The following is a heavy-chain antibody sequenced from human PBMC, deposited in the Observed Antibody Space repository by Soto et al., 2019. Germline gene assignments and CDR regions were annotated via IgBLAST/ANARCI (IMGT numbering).Heavy chain of an antibody. CDR3: GQRLMNTWATYDY. J-gene: IGHJ4*02. Sequence: QITLKESGPPVLNPTQTLTLTCTFSGFSLTTRGVGVAWIRQPPGKALEWLALIYWDDDKTYSPSLKSRLTISKDASRSQVVLTMTNMDPVDTATYYCGQRLMNTWATYDYRGQGTVVTVSS. CDR1: GFSLTTRGVG. D-gene: IGHD3-16*01. CDR2: IYWDDDK. V-gene: IGHV2-5*02.